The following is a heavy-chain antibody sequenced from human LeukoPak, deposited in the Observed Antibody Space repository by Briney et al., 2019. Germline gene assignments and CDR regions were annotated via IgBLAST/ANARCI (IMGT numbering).Heavy chain of an antibody. CDR2: IYYSGST. V-gene: IGHV4-39*01. Sequence: PSETLSLTCTVSGGSISSSSYYWGWIRQPPGKGLEWIGSIYYSGSTYYNPSLKSRVTISVDTSKNQFSLKLSSVTAADTAVYYCARLIWNNFYYSDYWGQGTLVTVSS. CDR1: GGSISSSSYY. D-gene: IGHD1/OR15-1a*01. J-gene: IGHJ4*02. CDR3: ARLIWNNFYYSDY.